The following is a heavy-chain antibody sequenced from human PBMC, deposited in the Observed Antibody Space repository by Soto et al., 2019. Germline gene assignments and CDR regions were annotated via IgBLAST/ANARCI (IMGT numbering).Heavy chain of an antibody. CDR2: IYTSGST. CDR1: GGSISSYY. J-gene: IGHJ6*02. V-gene: IGHV4-4*07. D-gene: IGHD1-1*01. Sequence: SETLSLTCTVSGGSISSYYWSWIRQPAGKGLEGIGRIYTSGSTNYNPSLKSRVTMSVDTSKNQFSLKLSSVTAADTAVYYCARDSLEPPYYYGMDVWGQGTTVTVSS. CDR3: ARDSLEPPYYYGMDV.